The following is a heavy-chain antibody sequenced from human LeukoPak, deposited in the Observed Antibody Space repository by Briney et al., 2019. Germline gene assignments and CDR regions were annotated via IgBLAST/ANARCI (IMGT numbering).Heavy chain of an antibody. V-gene: IGHV3-30-3*01. Sequence: PGGSLRLSCAASGFTFSTYAMSWVRQAPGKGLEWVAVISYDGSNKYYADSVKGRFTISRDNSKNTLYLQMNSLRAEDTAVYYCAAESRWLLVDYWGQGTLVTVSS. CDR3: AAESRWLLVDY. D-gene: IGHD5-24*01. J-gene: IGHJ4*02. CDR1: GFTFSTYA. CDR2: ISYDGSNK.